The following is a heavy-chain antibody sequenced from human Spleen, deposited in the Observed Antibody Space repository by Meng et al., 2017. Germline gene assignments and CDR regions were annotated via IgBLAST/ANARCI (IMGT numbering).Heavy chain of an antibody. J-gene: IGHJ4*02. CDR1: GYNFSNYS. CDR3: ATPLNVEPDKAGY. D-gene: IGHD1-14*01. Sequence: HVQLVQSGSELKKPGASVKISCKASGYNFSNYSMNWVRQTPGQGLEWMGWINTNTGTPAFATGFTGRFVLSLDTSVSTAYLQISSLKTEDTAVYYCATPLNVEPDKAGYWGQGTLVTVSS. CDR2: INTNTGTP. V-gene: IGHV7-4-1*02.